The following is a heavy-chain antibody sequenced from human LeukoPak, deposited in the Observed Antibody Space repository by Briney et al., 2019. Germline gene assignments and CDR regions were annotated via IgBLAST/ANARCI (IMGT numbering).Heavy chain of an antibody. D-gene: IGHD2-2*01. CDR3: ARHLRGSRSFIY. V-gene: IGHV4-39*07. CDR2: VFYNGAT. Sequence: SETLSLTCIVSGGSISSSIYYWAWVRQPPGKGLEWIGTVFYNGATQYSPSLRSRVTISIDTSTNQFSLKLTSVTAADTALYYCARHLRGSRSFIYWGQGTLVTVSS. J-gene: IGHJ4*02. CDR1: GGSISSSIYY.